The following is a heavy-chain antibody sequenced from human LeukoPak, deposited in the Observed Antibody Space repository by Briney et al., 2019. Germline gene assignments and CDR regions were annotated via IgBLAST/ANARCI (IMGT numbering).Heavy chain of an antibody. V-gene: IGHV1-2*02. CDR3: ARGPGLILTGYPDYNWFDP. J-gene: IGHJ5*02. CDR1: GYTFTGYY. Sequence: GASVKVSCKASGYTFTGYYMHWVRQAPGQGLEWMGWINPNSGGTNYAQKFQGRVTMTRDTSISTAYMELSRLRSEDTAVYYCARGPGLILTGYPDYNWFDPWGQGTLVTVSS. CDR2: INPNSGGT. D-gene: IGHD3-9*01.